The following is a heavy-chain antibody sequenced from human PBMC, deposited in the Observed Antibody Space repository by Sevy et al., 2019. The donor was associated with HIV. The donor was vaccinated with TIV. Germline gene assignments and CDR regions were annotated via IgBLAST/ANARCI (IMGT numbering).Heavy chain of an antibody. D-gene: IGHD1-1*01. CDR3: ARDGPTGVDY. V-gene: IGHV4-59*01. CDR2: IYYSGST. Sequence: SETLSLTCTVSGGSISSYYWSWIRQPPGKGLEWIGYIYYSGSTNYNPSLKSRVTISVDTSKNQFSLKRSSVTAADTAVYYCARDGPTGVDYWGQGTLVTVSS. CDR1: GGSISSYY. J-gene: IGHJ4*02.